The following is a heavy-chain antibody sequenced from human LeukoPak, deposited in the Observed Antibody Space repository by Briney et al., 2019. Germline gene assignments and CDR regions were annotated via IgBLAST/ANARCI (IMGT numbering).Heavy chain of an antibody. CDR1: GGSFTDNY. CDR3: ARQTGSGLFILP. Sequence: KSSETLSLTCTVSGGSFTDNYWGWIRQPPGMGLEWIGSIYYTGNTYYNASLKSQVSISIDTSKNQFSLKLTSVTAADTAVYYCARQTGSGLFILPGGQGTLVTVSS. D-gene: IGHD3/OR15-3a*01. J-gene: IGHJ4*02. CDR2: IYYTGNT. V-gene: IGHV4-39*01.